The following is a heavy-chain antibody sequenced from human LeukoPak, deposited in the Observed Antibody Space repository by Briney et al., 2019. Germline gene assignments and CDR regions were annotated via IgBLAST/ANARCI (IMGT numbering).Heavy chain of an antibody. Sequence: ASVKVSCKASGYTFTGYYMHWVRHAPGQGLEWMGWINPNSGGTNYAQKFQGRVTMTRDTSISTAYMELSRLRSDDTAVYYCARAPDTAMALNWFDPWGQGTLVTVSS. CDR1: GYTFTGYY. D-gene: IGHD5-18*01. CDR3: ARAPDTAMALNWFDP. J-gene: IGHJ5*02. V-gene: IGHV1-2*02. CDR2: INPNSGGT.